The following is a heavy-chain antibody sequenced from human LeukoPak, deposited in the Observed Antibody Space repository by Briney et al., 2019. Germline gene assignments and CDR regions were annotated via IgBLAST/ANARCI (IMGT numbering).Heavy chain of an antibody. CDR3: AKDGTSAGYYYYMDV. D-gene: IGHD1-26*01. Sequence: GGSLRLSCAASGFTFSSYGMHWVRQAPGKGLEWVAVISYDGSNKYYADSVKGRFTISRDNSKNTLYLQMNSLRAEDTAVYYCAKDGTSAGYYYYMDVWGKGTTVTVSS. V-gene: IGHV3-30*18. CDR2: ISYDGSNK. J-gene: IGHJ6*03. CDR1: GFTFSSYG.